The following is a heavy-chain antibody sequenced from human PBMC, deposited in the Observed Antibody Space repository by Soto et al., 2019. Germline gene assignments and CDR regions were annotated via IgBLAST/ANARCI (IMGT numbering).Heavy chain of an antibody. CDR3: ARQVCSSTSCYTHYYYGMDV. D-gene: IGHD2-2*02. CDR2: IYPGDSDT. V-gene: IGHV5-51*01. CDR1: GYSFTSYW. J-gene: IGHJ6*02. Sequence: GESLKISCKGSGYSFTSYWIGWVRQMPGKGLEWMGIIYPGDSDTRYSPSFQGQVTISADKSITTAYLQWSSLKASDTAMYYCARQVCSSTSCYTHYYYGMDVWGQGTTVTVS.